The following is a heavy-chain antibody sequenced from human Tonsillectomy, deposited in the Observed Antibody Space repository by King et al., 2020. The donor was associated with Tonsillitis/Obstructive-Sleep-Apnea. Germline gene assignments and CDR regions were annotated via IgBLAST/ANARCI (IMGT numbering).Heavy chain of an antibody. CDR2: IKSKTDGGTT. V-gene: IGHV3-15*01. J-gene: IGHJ4*02. CDR3: TTGDVLRFLGGGY. CDR1: GFTFSNAW. Sequence: VQLVESGGGLVKPGGSLRLSCAASGFTFSNAWMSWVRQAPGKGLECVGRIKSKTDGGTTDYAAPVKGRFTISRDDSKNTLYLQMNSLKTEDTAVYYCTTGDVLRFLGGGYWGQGTLVTVSS. D-gene: IGHD3-3*01.